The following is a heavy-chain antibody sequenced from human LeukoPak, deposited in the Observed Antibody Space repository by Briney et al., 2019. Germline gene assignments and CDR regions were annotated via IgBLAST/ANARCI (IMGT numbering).Heavy chain of an antibody. CDR2: INPNSGGT. V-gene: IGHV1-2*02. CDR1: GYTFTGYY. Sequence: ASVKVSCKASGYTFTGYYKHWVRQAPGQGLEWMGWINPNSGGTNYAQKFQGRVTMTRDTSISTAYMELSRLRSDDTAVYYCARRLGGVYYYALWGQGTLVTVSS. CDR3: ARRLGGVYYYAL. D-gene: IGHD3-10*01. J-gene: IGHJ4*02.